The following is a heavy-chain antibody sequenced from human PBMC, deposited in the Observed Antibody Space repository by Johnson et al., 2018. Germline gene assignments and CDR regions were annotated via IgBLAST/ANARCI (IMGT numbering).Heavy chain of an antibody. CDR2: IWYDGSNK. V-gene: IGHV3-33*08. J-gene: IGHJ3*02. Sequence: QVQLVQSGGGLVQPGRSLRLSCTASGFTFSTYGMHWVRQAPGKGLEWVAIIWYDGSNKYCADSVKGRFTISRDNSKNTLYLQMDSLRAEDTAVYYCAGDTPREGGGGAFDIWGQGTMVTVSS. CDR3: AGDTPREGGGGAFDI. D-gene: IGHD1-26*01. CDR1: GFTFSTYG.